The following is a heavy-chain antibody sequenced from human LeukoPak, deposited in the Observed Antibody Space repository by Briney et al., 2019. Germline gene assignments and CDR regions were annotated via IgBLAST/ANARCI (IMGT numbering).Heavy chain of an antibody. J-gene: IGHJ4*02. CDR2: MNPNSGNT. CDR3: ARGPTTGFDY. D-gene: IGHD4-11*01. V-gene: IGHV1-8*03. CDR1: GYTFTRYD. Sequence: ASVKVSCKASGYTFTRYDINWVRQAPGQGLEWMGWMNPNSGNTGYAQKFQGRVTITRNTSISTAYMELSSLRSEDTAVYYCARGPTTGFDYWGQGTLVTVSS.